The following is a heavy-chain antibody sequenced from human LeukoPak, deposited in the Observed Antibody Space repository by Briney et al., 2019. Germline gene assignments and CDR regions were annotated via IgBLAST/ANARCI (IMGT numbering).Heavy chain of an antibody. V-gene: IGHV4-59*01. CDR2: IYYSGST. CDR3: ARDKRTTDGRYLDY. D-gene: IGHD1-1*01. CDR1: GGSISSYY. Sequence: SETLSLTCTVSGGSISSYYWSWIRQPPGKGLEWIGYIYYSGSTNYNPSLKSRVTISVDTSKNQFSLKLSSVTAADTAVYYCARDKRTTDGRYLDYWGQGTLVTVSS. J-gene: IGHJ4*02.